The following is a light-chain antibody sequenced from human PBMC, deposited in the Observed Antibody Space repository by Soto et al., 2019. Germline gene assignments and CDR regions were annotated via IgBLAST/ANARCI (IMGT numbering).Light chain of an antibody. J-gene: IGLJ3*02. CDR2: GNS. V-gene: IGLV1-40*01. CDR3: QSYDRSLSGWV. Sequence: QSVLTQAPSVSGAPGQRVTISCTGSSSNIGAGYDVHWYQQLPETAPKLLIYGNSNRPSGVPDRFSGSKSGTSASLAITGLQAEDEADYYCQSYDRSLSGWVFGGGTKLTVL. CDR1: SSNIGAGYD.